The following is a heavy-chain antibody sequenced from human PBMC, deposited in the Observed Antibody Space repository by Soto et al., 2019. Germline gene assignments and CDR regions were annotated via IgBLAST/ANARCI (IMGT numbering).Heavy chain of an antibody. Sequence: LRLSCAASGFTFSNAWMSWVRQAPGKGLEWVGRIKSKTDGGTTDYAAPVKGRFTISRDDSKNTLYLQMNSLKTEDTAVYYCTPQAASDAFDIWGQGTMVTVSS. CDR2: IKSKTDGGTT. CDR3: TPQAASDAFDI. CDR1: GFTFSNAW. D-gene: IGHD6-13*01. V-gene: IGHV3-15*01. J-gene: IGHJ3*02.